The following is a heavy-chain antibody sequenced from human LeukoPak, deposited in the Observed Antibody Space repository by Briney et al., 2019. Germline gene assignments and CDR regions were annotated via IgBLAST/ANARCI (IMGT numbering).Heavy chain of an antibody. V-gene: IGHV3-11*06. CDR1: GFTFSDYY. Sequence: PGRSLRLSCAASGFTFSDYYMSWISQPPGKGLEWVSYISSSSSYTNYADSVKGRFTISRDSAKNSLYLQMNSLRAEDTAMYYCARVITGTTWAPDYWGQGTLVTVS. D-gene: IGHD1-20*01. J-gene: IGHJ4*02. CDR2: ISSSSSYT. CDR3: ARVITGTTWAPDY.